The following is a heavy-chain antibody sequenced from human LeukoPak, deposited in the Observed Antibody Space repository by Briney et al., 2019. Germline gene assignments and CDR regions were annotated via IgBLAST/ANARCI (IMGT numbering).Heavy chain of an antibody. V-gene: IGHV4-4*08. CDR1: GASISSYY. Sequence: SETPSLTCTVSGASISSYYWSWIRQSPGKGLEWIGYIFPSGSTKYNPSLKSRVTISLDMSRHQFSLHLMSVTAADTAIYYYATETLSRTLEWFDPLGQGILVTVSS. D-gene: IGHD3-3*01. CDR3: ATETLSRTLEWFDP. J-gene: IGHJ5*02. CDR2: IFPSGST.